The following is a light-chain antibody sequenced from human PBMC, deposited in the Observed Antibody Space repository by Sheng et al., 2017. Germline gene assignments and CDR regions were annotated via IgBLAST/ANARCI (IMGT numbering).Light chain of an antibody. J-gene: IGKJ3*01. CDR2: GIS. CDR1: QNIGRS. Sequence: DIQMTQSPSSLSASVGDRVTITCRASQNIGRSLSWYQQIPGRAPKLLIYGISSLQSGVPSRFSGSGSGTDFTLTISSLLPEDFATYYCLQSYRTPTTF. CDR3: LQSYRTPTT. V-gene: IGKV1-39*01.